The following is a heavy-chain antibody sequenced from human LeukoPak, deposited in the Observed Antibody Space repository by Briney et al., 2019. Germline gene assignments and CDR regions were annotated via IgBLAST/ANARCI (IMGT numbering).Heavy chain of an antibody. D-gene: IGHD6-13*01. Sequence: SETLSLTCTVSGGSISNYYWNWIRQPPGKGLEWIGYIYYSGSTNYNPSLKSRVTISVDTSKNQFSLRLSSVTAADTAVYYCARVTGYMTEDYFDYWGQGTLITVSS. CDR1: GGSISNYY. CDR3: ARVTGYMTEDYFDY. V-gene: IGHV4-59*01. CDR2: IYYSGST. J-gene: IGHJ4*02.